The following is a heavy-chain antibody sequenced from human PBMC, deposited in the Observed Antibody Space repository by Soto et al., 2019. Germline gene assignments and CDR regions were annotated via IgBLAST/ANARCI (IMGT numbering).Heavy chain of an antibody. V-gene: IGHV5-10-1*01. D-gene: IGHD2-15*01. CDR1: GYSFTSYW. J-gene: IGHJ6*02. CDR3: ASPVYCSGGSCDVLDYYYYYGMDV. Sequence: GESLKISCKGSGYSFTSYWISWVRQMPGKGLEWMGRIDPSDSYTNYSPSFQGHVTISADKSISTAYLQWSSLKASDTAMYYCASPVYCSGGSCDVLDYYYYYGMDVWGQGTTVTVS. CDR2: IDPSDSYT.